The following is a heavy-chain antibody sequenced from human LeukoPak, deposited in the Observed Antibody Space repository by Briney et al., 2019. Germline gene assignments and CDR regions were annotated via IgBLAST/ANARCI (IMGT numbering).Heavy chain of an antibody. CDR2: ISGSGGST. Sequence: GGSLRLSCTASGFTFRNYAMSWVRQAPGKGLQWVSGISGSGGSTYYADSLKGRSTISRDNSNNTLYLQMNSLRVEDSAIYYCAKDVSLHFYSTSGFDSWGQGTLVTASS. CDR3: AKDVSLHFYSTSGFDS. D-gene: IGHD2-15*01. J-gene: IGHJ4*02. CDR1: GFTFRNYA. V-gene: IGHV3-23*01.